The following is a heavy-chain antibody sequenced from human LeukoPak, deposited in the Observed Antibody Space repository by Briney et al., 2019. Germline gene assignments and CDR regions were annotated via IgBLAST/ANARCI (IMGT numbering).Heavy chain of an antibody. D-gene: IGHD3-10*01. CDR2: VSAANNP. J-gene: IGHJ6*02. V-gene: IGHV1-3*01. CDR1: GYIFTPHH. Sequence: ASVKVSCKTSGYIFTPHHIHWMRQAPGQGLELLGWVSAANNPEYSQKFQGRVVITRDASATTSYLELNSLRSEDTAVYYCAKRSRRLTLVRGVPREDVWGQGTTVTVSS. CDR3: AKRSRRLTLVRGVPREDV.